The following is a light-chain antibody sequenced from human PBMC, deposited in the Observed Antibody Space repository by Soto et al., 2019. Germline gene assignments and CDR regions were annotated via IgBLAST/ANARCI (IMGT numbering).Light chain of an antibody. Sequence: DIKMTHSPSILSASVGDRVTITCRASQSIRSWLAWYQQKPGKAPKLLIYDAYSLESGVPSRFSGRRSGTEFTLTIAGLQPEDFATYYCQQYESYSPLTFGGGTKVDIK. J-gene: IGKJ4*01. CDR1: QSIRSW. V-gene: IGKV1-5*01. CDR2: DAY. CDR3: QQYESYSPLT.